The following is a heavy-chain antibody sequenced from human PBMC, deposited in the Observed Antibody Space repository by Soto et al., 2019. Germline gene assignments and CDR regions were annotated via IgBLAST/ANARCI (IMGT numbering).Heavy chain of an antibody. D-gene: IGHD3-22*01. Sequence: PGESLKISCKGSGYSFTSYWIGWVRQMPGKGLEWMGIIYPGDSDTRYSPSFQGQVTISADKSISTAYLQWSSLKASDTAMYYCARPTYYYDSSGYGTWGMDVWGQGTTVTVSS. CDR3: ARPTYYYDSSGYGTWGMDV. V-gene: IGHV5-51*01. CDR2: IYPGDSDT. CDR1: GYSFTSYW. J-gene: IGHJ6*02.